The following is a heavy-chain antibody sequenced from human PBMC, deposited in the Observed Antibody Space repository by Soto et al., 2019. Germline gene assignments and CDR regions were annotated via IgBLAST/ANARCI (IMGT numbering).Heavy chain of an antibody. V-gene: IGHV4-59*01. Sequence: SETLSLTCTVSGGSISSYYWSWIRQPPGKGLEWIGYIYYSGSTNYNPSLKSRVTISVDTSKNQFSLKLSSVTAADTAVYYCARSIPLVDGDEYYYYYYGMDVWGQGTTVTVSS. CDR2: IYYSGST. CDR1: GGSISSYY. D-gene: IGHD2-21*02. J-gene: IGHJ6*02. CDR3: ARSIPLVDGDEYYYYYYGMDV.